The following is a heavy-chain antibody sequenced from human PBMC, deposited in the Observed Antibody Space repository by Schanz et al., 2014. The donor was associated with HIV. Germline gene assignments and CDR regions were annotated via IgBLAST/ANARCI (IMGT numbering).Heavy chain of an antibody. D-gene: IGHD4-4*01. V-gene: IGHV3-21*04. Sequence: EVQLMESGGGLVKPGSLRLSCAASGFTFSRHSMSWVRQAPGKGLEWVSSINEASDYRYYADSVRGRFTISRDNAKSSLYLQMNSLRAEDTALYFCANDPELTTITXYFDSWGQGTLVTVSS. J-gene: IGHJ4*02. CDR1: GFTFSRHS. CDR2: INEASDYR. CDR3: ANDPELTTITXYFDS.